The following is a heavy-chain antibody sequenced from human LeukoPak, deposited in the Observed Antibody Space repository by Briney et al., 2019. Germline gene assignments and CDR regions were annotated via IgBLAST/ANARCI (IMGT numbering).Heavy chain of an antibody. CDR1: GGSISSGDYY. J-gene: IGHJ4*02. CDR2: IYNSWKT. D-gene: IGHD6-19*01. CDR3: ATSLYTSGWSDY. V-gene: IGHV4-31*03. Sequence: SETLSLTCTVSGGSISSGDYYWSWIRQHPGKGLEWIGHIYNSWKTDYNPSLKSRVTISVDTSKNLFSLKLSSVTAADTAVYYCATSLYTSGWSDYWGQGTLVTVSS.